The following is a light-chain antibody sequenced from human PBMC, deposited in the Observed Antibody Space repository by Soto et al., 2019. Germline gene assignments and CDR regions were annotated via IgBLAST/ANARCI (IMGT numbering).Light chain of an antibody. CDR3: QKYNSAPPIFT. CDR1: QGISNY. J-gene: IGKJ3*01. CDR2: AAS. V-gene: IGKV1-27*01. Sequence: DIQMTQSPSSLSASVGDRVTITCRASQGISNYLAWYQQKPGKVPKLLIYAASTLQSGVPSRFSGSGYGTDFTLTISSLQLEDVATYSCQKYNSAPPIFTFGPGPKVDIK.